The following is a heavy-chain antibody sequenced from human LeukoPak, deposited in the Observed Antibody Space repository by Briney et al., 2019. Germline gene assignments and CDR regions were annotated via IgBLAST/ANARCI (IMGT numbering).Heavy chain of an antibody. CDR1: GSTFINYA. CDR2: IDTAGGT. Sequence: GGSLRLACAASGSTFINYAMSSVRQAPGKGLEWVSAIDTAGGTHYADSVKGRFTISRDISKNALYLQMNSLRAEDTAIYYCPKRLAGSHFYLDSWGQGTLVSVSS. D-gene: IGHD3-9*01. J-gene: IGHJ4*02. V-gene: IGHV3-23*01. CDR3: PKRLAGSHFYLDS.